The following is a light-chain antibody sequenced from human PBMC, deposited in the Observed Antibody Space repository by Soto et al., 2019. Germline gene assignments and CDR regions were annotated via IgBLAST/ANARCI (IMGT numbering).Light chain of an antibody. J-gene: IGKJ4*01. CDR1: QGIGDT. V-gene: IGKV3-15*01. CDR3: QPYNNWPLT. Sequence: EIVLTQSPATLSLSPGERAPLSCRASQGIGDTLAWYQHKPGQTPRLLIYDTSTRATGVPTRFSGSRSGAEFTLTINSLQSEDFAVYYCQPYNNWPLTFGGGTKVDIK. CDR2: DTS.